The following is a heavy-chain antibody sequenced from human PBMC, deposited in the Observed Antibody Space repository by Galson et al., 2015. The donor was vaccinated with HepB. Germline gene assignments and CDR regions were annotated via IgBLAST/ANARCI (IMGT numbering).Heavy chain of an antibody. V-gene: IGHV2-70*01. Sequence: PALVKPTPTLTLTCTFSGFSLSTSGMCVSWIRQPPGKALEWLALIDWDDDKYYSTSLKTRLTISKDTSKNQVVLTMTNMDPVDTATYYCARIRSCSGGSCWAFDYWGQGTLVTVSS. CDR1: GFSLSTSGMC. CDR3: ARIRSCSGGSCWAFDY. D-gene: IGHD2-15*01. CDR2: IDWDDDK. J-gene: IGHJ4*02.